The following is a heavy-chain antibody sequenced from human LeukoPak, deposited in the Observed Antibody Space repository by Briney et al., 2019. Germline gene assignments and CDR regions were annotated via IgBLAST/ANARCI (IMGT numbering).Heavy chain of an antibody. CDR2: IYTSGST. D-gene: IGHD4-17*01. J-gene: IGHJ5*02. CDR1: GGSISSYY. CDR3: ARRTVWGWFDP. V-gene: IGHV4-4*07. Sequence: SETLSLTCNVSGGSISSYYWSWIRHPAGKGLEWIGRIYTSGSTNYNPSLKSRVTMSVDTSKNQFSLKLSSVTAADTAIYYCARRTVWGWFDPWGQGTLVTVSS.